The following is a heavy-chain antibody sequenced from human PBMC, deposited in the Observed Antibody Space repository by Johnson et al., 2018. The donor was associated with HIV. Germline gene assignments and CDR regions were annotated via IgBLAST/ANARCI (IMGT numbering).Heavy chain of an antibody. CDR1: GFRFDDYA. CDR2: ISWDGSHT. D-gene: IGHD3-9*01. V-gene: IGHV3-43D*03. J-gene: IGHJ3*02. CDR3: AKDSDSFYFGSGDGFDI. Sequence: EVQLVESGGGVVQPGGSLRLSCAASGFRFDDYAMHWVRLTPGKGLEWVSLISWDGSHTYYGDSVRGRFSISRDSSKAPLYLQMNSLRPEDTALYYCAKDSDSFYFGSGDGFDIWGQGTMVTVSS.